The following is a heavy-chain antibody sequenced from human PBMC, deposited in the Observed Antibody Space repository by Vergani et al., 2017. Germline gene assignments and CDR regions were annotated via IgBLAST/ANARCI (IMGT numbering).Heavy chain of an antibody. CDR2: IIPILGIA. CDR3: AKVSIRLVPTTWFDY. D-gene: IGHD6-6*01. V-gene: IGHV1-69*04. Sequence: QVQLVQSGAEVKKPGASVKVSCKASGGTFSSYAISWVRQAPGQGLEWMGRIIPILGIANYAQKFQGRVTITADKSTSTAYMELSSLRSEDTAVYYCAKVSIRLVPTTWFDYWGQGTLVTVSS. J-gene: IGHJ4*02. CDR1: GGTFSSYA.